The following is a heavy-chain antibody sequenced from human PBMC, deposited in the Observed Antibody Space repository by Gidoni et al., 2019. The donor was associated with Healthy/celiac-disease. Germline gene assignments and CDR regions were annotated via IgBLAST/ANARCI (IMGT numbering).Heavy chain of an antibody. CDR2: ISGSGGST. J-gene: IGHJ4*02. Sequence: EVQLLESGGGLVQPGGSLRLSCAASGVTFSSYAMSWVRQAPGKGLEWVSAISGSGGSTYYADSVKGRFTISRDNSKNTLYLQMNSLRAEDTAVYYCAKVIRATSDYFDYWGQGTLVTVSS. CDR3: AKVIRATSDYFDY. CDR1: GVTFSSYA. V-gene: IGHV3-23*01. D-gene: IGHD1-26*01.